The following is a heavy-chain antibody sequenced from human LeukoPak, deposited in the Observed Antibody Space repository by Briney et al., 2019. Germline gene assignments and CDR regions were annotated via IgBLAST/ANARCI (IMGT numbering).Heavy chain of an antibody. CDR3: ARLTYYYDSSGYFV. J-gene: IGHJ4*02. D-gene: IGHD3-22*01. CDR1: GGSISSSSYY. Sequence: SETLSLTCTVSGGSISSSSYYWGWIRQPPGEGLEWIGSIYYSGSTYYNPSLKSRVTISVDTSKNQFSLKLSSVTAADTAVYYCARLTYYYDSSGYFVWGRGTLVTVSS. CDR2: IYYSGST. V-gene: IGHV4-39*07.